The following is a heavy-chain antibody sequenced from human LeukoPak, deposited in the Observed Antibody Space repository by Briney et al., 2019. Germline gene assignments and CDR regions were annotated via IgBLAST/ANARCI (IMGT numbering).Heavy chain of an antibody. CDR1: GFTFSSYG. Sequence: GGSLRLSCAASGFTFSSYGMSWVRQAPGKGLEWVSAISGSGGSTYYADSVKGRFTISRDNFKNTLYLQMNSLRVEDTAVYYCVRTGSSRFDYWGQGTLVTVSS. J-gene: IGHJ4*02. CDR2: ISGSGGST. CDR3: VRTGSSRFDY. D-gene: IGHD1-26*01. V-gene: IGHV3-23*01.